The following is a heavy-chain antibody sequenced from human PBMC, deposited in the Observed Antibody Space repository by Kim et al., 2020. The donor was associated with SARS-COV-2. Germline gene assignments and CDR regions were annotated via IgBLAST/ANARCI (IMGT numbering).Heavy chain of an antibody. D-gene: IGHD6-19*01. J-gene: IGHJ3*02. V-gene: IGHV4-34*01. CDR1: GGSFSGYY. CDR3: ARAPQWLVRSRAFDI. Sequence: SETLSLTCAVYGGSFSGYYWSWIRQPPGKGLEWIGEINHSGSTNYNPSLKSRVTISVDTSKNQFSLKLSSVTAADTAVYYCARAPQWLVRSRAFDIWGQG. CDR2: INHSGST.